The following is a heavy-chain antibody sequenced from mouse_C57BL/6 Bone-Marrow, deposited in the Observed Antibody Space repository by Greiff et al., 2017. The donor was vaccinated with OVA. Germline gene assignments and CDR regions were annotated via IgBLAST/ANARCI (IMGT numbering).Heavy chain of an antibody. D-gene: IGHD2-1*01. Sequence: VQLKESGGDLVKPGGSLKLSCAASGFTFSSYGMSWVRQTPDKRLEWVATISSGGSYTYYPDSVKGRFTISRDNAKNTLYLQMSSLKSEDTAMYYCARPIYYGNYVGFAYWGQGTLVTVSA. CDR1: GFTFSSYG. CDR2: ISSGGSYT. V-gene: IGHV5-6*01. CDR3: ARPIYYGNYVGFAY. J-gene: IGHJ3*01.